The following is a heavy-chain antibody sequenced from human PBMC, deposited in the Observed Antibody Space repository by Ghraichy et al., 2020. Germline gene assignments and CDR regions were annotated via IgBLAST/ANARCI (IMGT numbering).Heavy chain of an antibody. CDR1: GFTFSSYA. CDR3: AKQTGYSSSWYPMPFDY. D-gene: IGHD6-13*01. V-gene: IGHV3-23*01. CDR2: ISGSGGST. J-gene: IGHJ4*02. Sequence: GGSLRLSCAASGFTFSSYAMSWVRQAPGKGLEWVSAISGSGGSTYYADSVKGRFTISRDNSKNTLYLQMNSLRAEDTAVYYCAKQTGYSSSWYPMPFDYWGQGTLVTVSS.